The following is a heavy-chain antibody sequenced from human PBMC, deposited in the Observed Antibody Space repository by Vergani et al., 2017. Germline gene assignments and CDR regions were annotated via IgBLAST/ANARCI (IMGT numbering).Heavy chain of an antibody. D-gene: IGHD3-22*01. CDR3: ARQLSSGYSRYYYYYGMDV. V-gene: IGHV5-51*01. Sequence: EVQLVQSGAEVKKPGESLKISCKGSGYSFTSYWIGWVRQMPGKGLEWMGIIYPGDSDTRYSPSFQGQVTISADKSISTAYLQWSSLKASDTAMYYCARQLSSGYSRYYYYYGMDVWGKGTTVTVSS. CDR2: IYPGDSDT. CDR1: GYSFTSYW. J-gene: IGHJ6*04.